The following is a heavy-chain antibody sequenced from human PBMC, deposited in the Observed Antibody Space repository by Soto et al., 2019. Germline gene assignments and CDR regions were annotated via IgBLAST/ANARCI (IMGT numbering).Heavy chain of an antibody. V-gene: IGHV4-38-2*01. Sequence: SETLSLTCGVSGYSISRADYWGSIRQPPGKVLEDSGGIYYSGDTYYNPSLKSRGTISVDTSKNKFSLKLRSVTAADTAVYYCARAGYPYDSSGVFDYWGQGTLVTVSS. CDR1: GYSISRADY. J-gene: IGHJ4*02. D-gene: IGHD3-22*01. CDR2: IYYSGDT. CDR3: ARAGYPYDSSGVFDY.